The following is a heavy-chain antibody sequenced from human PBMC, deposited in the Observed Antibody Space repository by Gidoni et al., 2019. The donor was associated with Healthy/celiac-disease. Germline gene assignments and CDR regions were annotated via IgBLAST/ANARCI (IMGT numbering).Heavy chain of an antibody. Sequence: EVQLVESGGGLIQPGGSLRLSCAASGFTVSSNYMSWVRQAPGKGLEWVSVIDSGGSTYYADSVKGRFTISRDNSKNTLYLQMNSLRAEDTAVYYCARDRVSTMVRGVIGRTNYYYYGMDVWGQGTTVTVSS. V-gene: IGHV3-53*01. D-gene: IGHD3-10*01. J-gene: IGHJ6*02. CDR2: IDSGGST. CDR1: GFTVSSNY. CDR3: ARDRVSTMVRGVIGRTNYYYYGMDV.